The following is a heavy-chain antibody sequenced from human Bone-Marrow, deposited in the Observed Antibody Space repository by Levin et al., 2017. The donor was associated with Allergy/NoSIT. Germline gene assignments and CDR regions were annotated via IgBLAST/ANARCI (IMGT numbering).Heavy chain of an antibody. Sequence: GGSLRLSCAASGFTVSSNYMSWVRQAPGKGLEWVSVIYSGGSTSYADSVKGRFTISRDNSKNTLYLQMNSKRAEDTAVYYCAGVGRDVWFGGNGWLDPWGQGTLVTVSS. CDR2: IYSGGST. D-gene: IGHD3-10*01. V-gene: IGHV3-53*01. J-gene: IGHJ5*02. CDR1: GFTVSSNY. CDR3: AGVGRDVWFGGNGWLDP.